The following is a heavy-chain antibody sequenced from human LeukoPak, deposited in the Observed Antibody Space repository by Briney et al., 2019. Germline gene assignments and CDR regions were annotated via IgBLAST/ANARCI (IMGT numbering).Heavy chain of an antibody. J-gene: IGHJ4*02. CDR3: ASSYGGAAADTYFDY. V-gene: IGHV3-48*04. CDR1: GFTFSGYD. Sequence: GGSLRLSCAASGFTFSGYDMSWVRQAPGKGLEWVSYTSSSSSTIYYADSVKSRFTISRDNAKNSLYLQMNSLRAEDTAVYYCASSYGGAAADTYFDYWGQGTLVTVSS. D-gene: IGHD6-13*01. CDR2: TSSSSSTI.